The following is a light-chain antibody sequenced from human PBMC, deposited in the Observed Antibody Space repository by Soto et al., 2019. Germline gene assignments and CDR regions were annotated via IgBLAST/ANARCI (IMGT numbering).Light chain of an antibody. CDR1: SSDVGGYNY. V-gene: IGLV2-14*01. Sequence: QSALTQPASVSGSPGQSITISCTGTSSDVGGYNYISWYQQYPGKAPKLLIYEVTNRPSGVSDRFSGSNSGNTASLTISGLQADDEADYYCSSYTRSRNSRVFGTGTKV. CDR2: EVT. CDR3: SSYTRSRNSRV. J-gene: IGLJ1*01.